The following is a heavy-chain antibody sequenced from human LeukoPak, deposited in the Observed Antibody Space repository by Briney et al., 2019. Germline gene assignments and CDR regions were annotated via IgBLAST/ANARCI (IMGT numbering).Heavy chain of an antibody. D-gene: IGHD4-17*01. CDR3: VVSSLIPDYGDYPDY. CDR1: GYSFTSYW. V-gene: IGHV5-51*01. J-gene: IGHJ4*02. Sequence: PGESLKISCKGSGYSFTSYWIGWVRQMPGKGLEWMGIIYPGDSDTRYSPSFQGQVTISADKSISTAYLQWSSLKASDTAMYYCVVSSLIPDYGDYPDYWGQGTLVTVSS. CDR2: IYPGDSDT.